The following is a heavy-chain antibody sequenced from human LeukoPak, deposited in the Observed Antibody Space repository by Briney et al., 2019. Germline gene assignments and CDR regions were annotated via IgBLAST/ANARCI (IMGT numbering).Heavy chain of an antibody. Sequence: SETLSLTCTVSGGSISSYYWSWIRQPAGKGLEWIGRIYTSGSTNYNPSLKSRVTMSVDTSKNQFSLKLSSVTAADTAVYYCARDGATGGSGSYLSYYYYYGMDVWGQGTTVTVSS. CDR3: ARDGATGGSGSYLSYYYYYGMDV. CDR1: GGSISSYY. D-gene: IGHD3-10*01. V-gene: IGHV4-4*07. CDR2: IYTSGST. J-gene: IGHJ6*02.